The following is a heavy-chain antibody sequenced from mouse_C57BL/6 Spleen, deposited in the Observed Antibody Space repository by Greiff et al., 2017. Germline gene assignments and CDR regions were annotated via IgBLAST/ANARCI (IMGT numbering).Heavy chain of an antibody. CDR3: TGSYYYGSSPYWYFDV. J-gene: IGHJ1*03. Sequence: EVQRVESGGGLVQPGGSMKLSCVASGFTFSNYWMNWVRQSPETGLEWVAQIRLKSDNYATHYAESVKGRFTISRDDSKSSVYLQMNNLRAEDTGIYYCTGSYYYGSSPYWYFDVWGTGTTVTVSS. CDR1: GFTFSNYW. V-gene: IGHV6-3*01. D-gene: IGHD1-1*01. CDR2: IRLKSDNYAT.